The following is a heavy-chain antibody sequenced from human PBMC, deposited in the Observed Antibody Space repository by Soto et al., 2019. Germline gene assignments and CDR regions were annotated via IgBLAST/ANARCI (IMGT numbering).Heavy chain of an antibody. CDR2: ISSSGDII. Sequence: QVQLVESGGGLVKPGGSLRLSCAGSGFTFSDYYMSWIRQASGKGLEWVSYISSSGDIIYYADSVKGRFTISRDNAKNSLYLQMNSLRAADTAVYYCARDLGYYASDGYFDYWGQGTLVTVSS. J-gene: IGHJ4*02. CDR3: ARDLGYYASDGYFDY. V-gene: IGHV3-11*01. D-gene: IGHD3-22*01. CDR1: GFTFSDYY.